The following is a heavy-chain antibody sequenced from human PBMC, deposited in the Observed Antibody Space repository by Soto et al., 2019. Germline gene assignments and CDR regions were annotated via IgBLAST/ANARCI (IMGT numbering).Heavy chain of an antibody. J-gene: IGHJ3*02. V-gene: IGHV4-30-2*01. CDR2: IYHSGST. CDR1: GGSISSGGYS. D-gene: IGHD3-16*01. CDR3: ARGGGTGAFDI. Sequence: TLSLTCAVSGGSISSGGYSWSWIRQPPGKGLEWIGYIYHSGSTYYNPSLRSRVTISVDRSKNQFSLKLSSVTAADTAVYYCARGGGTGAFDIWGQGTMVTVSS.